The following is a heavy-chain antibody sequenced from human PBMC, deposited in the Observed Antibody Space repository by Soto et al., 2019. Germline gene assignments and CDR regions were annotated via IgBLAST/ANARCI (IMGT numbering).Heavy chain of an antibody. CDR3: ARTGEDAYKGRSHSQ. J-gene: IGHJ4*02. Sequence: GASVKVSCKASGYTFMNYGVSWMRKAPGQGLEWMGWSAPYNGNAIYAQNVQGRVTVTADRSTSTAYMEVRSLTSDDTALYYCARTGEDAYKGRSHSQWGRGTVLT. CDR2: SAPYNGNA. D-gene: IGHD3-16*01. CDR1: GYTFMNYG. V-gene: IGHV1-18*01.